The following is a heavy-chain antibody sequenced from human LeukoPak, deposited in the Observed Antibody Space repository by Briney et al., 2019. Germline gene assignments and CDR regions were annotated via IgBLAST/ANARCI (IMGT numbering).Heavy chain of an antibody. CDR3: ARSLGYDFWSGKGPIEGN. Sequence: ASVKVSCKASGYTFTSYGISWVRQAPGQGLEWMGLISAYNGNTNYAQKLQGRVTMTTDTSTSTAYMELRSLRSDDTAVYDCARSLGYDFWSGKGPIEGNWGQGTLVTVSS. V-gene: IGHV1-18*01. CDR2: ISAYNGNT. J-gene: IGHJ4*02. D-gene: IGHD3-3*01. CDR1: GYTFTSYG.